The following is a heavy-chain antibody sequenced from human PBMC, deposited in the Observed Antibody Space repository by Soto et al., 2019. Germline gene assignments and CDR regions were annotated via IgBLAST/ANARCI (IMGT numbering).Heavy chain of an antibody. CDR1: GYTFTGYY. CDR2: FDPEDGET. D-gene: IGHD3-22*01. V-gene: IGHV1-24*01. CDR3: ATDPRGYYDSRDAFDV. J-gene: IGHJ3*01. Sequence: ASVKVSCKASGYTFTGYYMHWVRQAPGKGLEWMGGFDPEDGETIYAQKFQGRVTMTEDTSTDTAYMELSSLRSEDTAVYYCATDPRGYYDSRDAFDVWGQGTMVTVSS.